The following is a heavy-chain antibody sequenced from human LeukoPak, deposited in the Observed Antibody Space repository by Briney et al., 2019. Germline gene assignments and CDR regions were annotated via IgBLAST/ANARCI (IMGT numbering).Heavy chain of an antibody. Sequence: QPGGSLRLSCAASGFTFNTLSWVRQAPGKGLEWVANINEGGSAEYYAESVKGRFTISRDNAENSVHLQMNSLRAEDTAVYYCARDWELSRDYWGQGTLVTVSS. J-gene: IGHJ4*02. D-gene: IGHD1-7*01. CDR3: ARDWELSRDY. V-gene: IGHV3-7*01. CDR2: INEGGSAE. CDR1: GFTFNT.